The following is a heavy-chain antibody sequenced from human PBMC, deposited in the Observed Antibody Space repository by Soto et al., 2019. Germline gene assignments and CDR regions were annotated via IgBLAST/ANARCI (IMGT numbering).Heavy chain of an antibody. J-gene: IGHJ4*02. V-gene: IGHV4-28*01. CDR2: IYYSGTT. CDR3: TIPRGDPQLHGLDY. CDR1: GYSISSSNW. Sequence: QVQLQESGPGLVKPSDTLSLTCAVSGYSISSSNWWGWIRQPPGKGLEWIGYIYYSGTTYYNPSLKSRVTMSVDTSKNQFPLRLNSVTAVDTAVYYCTIPRGDPQLHGLDYWAQGTLVTVSS. D-gene: IGHD2-21*01.